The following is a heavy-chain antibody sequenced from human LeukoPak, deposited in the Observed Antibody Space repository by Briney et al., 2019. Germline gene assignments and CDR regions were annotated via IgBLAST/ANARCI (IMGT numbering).Heavy chain of an antibody. CDR3: ARVGRSRGSLPNSYYYMDV. V-gene: IGHV1-69*05. Sequence: SVKVSCKASGDIFNSYSISWVRQAPGQGLEWMGGIIPMFGSANYAQTFQDRVTITTDQSTSTAYMELSSLSSEDTAVYCCARVGRSRGSLPNSYYYMDVWGTGTTVTVSS. CDR1: GDIFNSYS. CDR2: IIPMFGSA. J-gene: IGHJ6*03. D-gene: IGHD1-26*01.